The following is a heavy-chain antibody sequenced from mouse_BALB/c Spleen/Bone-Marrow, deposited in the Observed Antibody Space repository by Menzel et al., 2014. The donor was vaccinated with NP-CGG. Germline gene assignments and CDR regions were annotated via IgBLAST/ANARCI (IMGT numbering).Heavy chain of an antibody. CDR3: ARDIGGITLDY. CDR1: GFTFTDYY. V-gene: IGHV7-3*02. Sequence: DVMLVESGGGLVQPGGSLILSCATSGFTFTDYYMNWVRQPPGKALEWLGFIRNKANGYTTEFSASVKGRFTISRDNSQSILYLQMNTLRAEDSATYYCARDIGGITLDYWGQGTTLTVSS. CDR2: IRNKANGYTT. J-gene: IGHJ2*01. D-gene: IGHD1-1*01.